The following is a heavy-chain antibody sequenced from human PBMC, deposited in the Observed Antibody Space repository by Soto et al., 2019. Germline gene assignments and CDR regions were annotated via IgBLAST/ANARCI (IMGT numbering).Heavy chain of an antibody. V-gene: IGHV1-69*04. J-gene: IGHJ6*02. Sequence: ASVKVSCKASGGTFSSYTISWVRQAPGQGLEWMGRIIPILGIANYAQKFQGRVTITADKSTSTAYMELSSLRSEDTAVYYCARDGENTMVRGDYYYYGMDVWGQGTTVTVSS. CDR1: GGTFSSYT. D-gene: IGHD3-10*01. CDR3: ARDGENTMVRGDYYYYGMDV. CDR2: IIPILGIA.